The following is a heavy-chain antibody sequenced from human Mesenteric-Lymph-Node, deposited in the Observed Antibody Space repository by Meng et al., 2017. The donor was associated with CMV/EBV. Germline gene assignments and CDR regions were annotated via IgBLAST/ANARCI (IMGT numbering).Heavy chain of an antibody. D-gene: IGHD3-9*01. Sequence: GESLKISCAASGFTFTNFAIHWVRQAPGKGLEWVAVISYDGTNKYYADSVKGRFTISRDNSKNTLYLQMNSLRAEDTAVYYCARWTLLRYFDWLFDYWGQGTLVTVSS. CDR3: ARWTLLRYFDWLFDY. CDR1: GFTFTNFA. CDR2: ISYDGTNK. V-gene: IGHV3-30-3*01. J-gene: IGHJ4*02.